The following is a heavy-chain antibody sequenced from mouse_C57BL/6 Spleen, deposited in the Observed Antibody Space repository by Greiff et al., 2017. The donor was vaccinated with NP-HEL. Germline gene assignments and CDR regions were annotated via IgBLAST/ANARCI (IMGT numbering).Heavy chain of an antibody. CDR3: TREGLTGTGYFDV. D-gene: IGHD4-1*01. CDR1: GYTFTDYE. CDR2: IDPETGGT. J-gene: IGHJ1*03. Sequence: QVQLQQSGAELVRPGASVTLSCKASGYTFTDYEMHWVKQTPVHGLEWIGAIDPETGGTAYNQKFKGKAILTADKSSSTAYMELRSLTSEDSAVYYCTREGLTGTGYFDVWGTGTTVTVSS. V-gene: IGHV1-15*01.